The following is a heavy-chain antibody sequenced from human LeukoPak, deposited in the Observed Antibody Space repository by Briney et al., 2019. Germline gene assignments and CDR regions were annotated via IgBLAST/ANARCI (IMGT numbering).Heavy chain of an antibody. D-gene: IGHD3-22*01. CDR3: ARGVSGYQGYYNMDV. Sequence: SVKVSCKASGGTFSSYAINWVRQAPGQGLEWVGRIIPIFGTANYAQKFQGRVTITTDESTSTAYMELSSLRSEDTAEYYCARGVSGYQGYYNMDVWDKGTTVTVSS. V-gene: IGHV1-69*05. CDR1: GGTFSSYA. J-gene: IGHJ6*03. CDR2: IIPIFGTA.